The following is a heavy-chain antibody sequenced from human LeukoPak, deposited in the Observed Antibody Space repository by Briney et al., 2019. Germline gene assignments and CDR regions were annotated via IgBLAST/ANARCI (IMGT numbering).Heavy chain of an antibody. CDR1: GFTFSGSA. Sequence: PGGSLKLSCAASGFTFSGSAMHWVRQASGKGLEWGSRIRSKVNKYATAYAASVKARFPISRDESKNTAYLQMNRLKTGDTAVYYCTRCSGDDRRGYYDYWGQGTLVTVSS. D-gene: IGHD3-22*01. J-gene: IGHJ4*02. V-gene: IGHV3-73*01. CDR3: TRCSGDDRRGYYDY. CDR2: IRSKVNKYAT.